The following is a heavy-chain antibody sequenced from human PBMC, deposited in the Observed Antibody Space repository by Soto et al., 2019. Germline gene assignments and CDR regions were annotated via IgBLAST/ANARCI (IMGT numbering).Heavy chain of an antibody. V-gene: IGHV1-2*02. CDR2: INPNSGGT. D-gene: IGHD3-9*01. CDR3: ARIPLFDSVDV. CDR1: GYTFTGYY. J-gene: IGHJ6*02. Sequence: ASVKVSCKASGYTFTGYYMHWVRQAPGQGLEWMGWINPNSGGTSYAQKFQGRVTMTRDTSISTAYMELSRLRSDDTAVYYCARIPLFDSVDVWGQGTTVTVSS.